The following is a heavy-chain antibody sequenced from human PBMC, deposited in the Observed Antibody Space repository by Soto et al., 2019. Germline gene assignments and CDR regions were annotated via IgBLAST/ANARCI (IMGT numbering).Heavy chain of an antibody. D-gene: IGHD1-1*01. Sequence: PGGSLRRSCAASGFKFGDYAMSWFRQAPGKGMEWVAFLRSNAPGGTTEYAASVRGRFTLSRDDSKNIAFLQMSSLQTAETGKSYCTRSSRLPQANYLNCRMAVWGQGTTVIVSS. CDR1: GFKFGDYA. CDR2: LRSNAPGGTT. J-gene: IGHJ6*02. CDR3: TRSSRLPQANYLNCRMAV. V-gene: IGHV3-49*03.